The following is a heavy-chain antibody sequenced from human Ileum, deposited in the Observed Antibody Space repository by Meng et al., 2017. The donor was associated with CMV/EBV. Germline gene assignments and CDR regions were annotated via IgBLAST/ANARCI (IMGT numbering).Heavy chain of an antibody. CDR3: ARSGLRGIYVDY. CDR2: ISTSASD. CDR1: GHVANNFY. Sequence: QEPVRQSGPGLVMPSESLSLNCTFSGHVANNFYWRLIRQPAGKGLQRIGRISTSASDNYKPSLKSRVTMSVDTSKKQFSLKLSSVTAADTAVYYCARSGLRGIYVDYWGQGTLVTVSS. V-gene: IGHV4-4*07. J-gene: IGHJ4*02. D-gene: IGHD4-17*01.